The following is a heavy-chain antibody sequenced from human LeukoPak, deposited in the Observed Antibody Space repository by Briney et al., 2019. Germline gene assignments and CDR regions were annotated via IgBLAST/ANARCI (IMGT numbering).Heavy chain of an antibody. CDR3: ATGVRVAGYQLTYYYYGMDV. V-gene: IGHV4-39*06. CDR2: IYYSGST. Sequence: SETLSLTCTVSGGSISSSSYYWGWIRQPPGKGLEWIGSIYYSGSTNYNPSLKSRVTISVDTSKNQFTLKLSSVTAADTAVYYCATGVRVAGYQLTYYYYGMDVWGQGTTVTVSS. CDR1: GGSISSSSYY. D-gene: IGHD2-2*01. J-gene: IGHJ6*02.